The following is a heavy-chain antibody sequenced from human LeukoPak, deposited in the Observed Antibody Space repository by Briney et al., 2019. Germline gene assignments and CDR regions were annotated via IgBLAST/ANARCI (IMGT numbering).Heavy chain of an antibody. CDR3: AKVSCSSTSCYPVYYYYGMDV. Sequence: PGGSLRLSCAASGFTFSSYAMSWVRQAPGKGLEWVSAISGSGGSTYYADSVKGRFTISRDNSKNTLYLQMNSLRAEDTAVYYCAKVSCSSTSCYPVYYYYGMDVWGQGTTVTDSS. J-gene: IGHJ6*02. D-gene: IGHD2-2*01. CDR2: ISGSGGST. V-gene: IGHV3-23*01. CDR1: GFTFSSYA.